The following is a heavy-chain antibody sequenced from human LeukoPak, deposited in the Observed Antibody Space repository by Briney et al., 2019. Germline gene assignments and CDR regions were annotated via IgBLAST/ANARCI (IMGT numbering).Heavy chain of an antibody. D-gene: IGHD3-16*01. Sequence: GGSLRLSCALSGVTFSSAWMGWVRQVPGKGLEWVSSISSSSSYIYYADSVKGRFTISRDNTKNSLYLQMNSLRAEDTAVYYCARDWGGLANAFDIWGQGTMVTVSS. CDR1: GVTFSSAW. CDR3: ARDWGGLANAFDI. V-gene: IGHV3-21*01. J-gene: IGHJ3*02. CDR2: ISSSSSYI.